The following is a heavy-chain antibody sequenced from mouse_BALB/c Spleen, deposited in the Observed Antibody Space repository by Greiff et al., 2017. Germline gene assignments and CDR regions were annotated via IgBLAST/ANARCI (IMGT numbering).Heavy chain of an antibody. Sequence: EVKLMESGGGLVQPGGSRKLSCAASGFTFSSFGMHWVRQAPEKGLEWVAYISSGSSTIYYADTVKGRFTISRDNPKNTLFLQMTSLRSEDTAMYYCSRKGRDYYAMDYWGQGTSVTVSS. V-gene: IGHV5-17*02. CDR2: ISSGSSTI. D-gene: IGHD3-3*01. CDR3: SRKGRDYYAMDY. CDR1: GFTFSSFG. J-gene: IGHJ4*01.